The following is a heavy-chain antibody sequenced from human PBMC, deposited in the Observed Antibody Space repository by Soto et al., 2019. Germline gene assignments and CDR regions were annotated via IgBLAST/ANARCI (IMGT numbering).Heavy chain of an antibody. CDR1: GGTFSSYA. J-gene: IGHJ4*02. Sequence: QVQLVQSGAEVKKPGSSVKVSCKASGGTFSSYAISWVRQAPGQGLEWMGGIIPIFGTANYAQKFQGRVTITADESTSTASMELGSLRAEDTAVYYCARGGGYCSGGSCYSSFDYWGQGTLVTVSS. CDR3: ARGGGYCSGGSCYSSFDY. D-gene: IGHD2-15*01. CDR2: IIPIFGTA. V-gene: IGHV1-69*01.